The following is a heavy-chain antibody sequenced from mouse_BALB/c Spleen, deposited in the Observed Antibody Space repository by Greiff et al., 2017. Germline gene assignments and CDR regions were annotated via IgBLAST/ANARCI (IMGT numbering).Heavy chain of an antibody. D-gene: IGHD2-2*01. V-gene: IGHV1-85*01. J-gene: IGHJ2*01. CDR2: IFPGDGST. Sequence: QVQLQQSGAELVKPGASVKLSCKASGYTFTSYDINWVRQRPEQGLEWIGWIFPGDGSTKYNEKFKGKATLTADKSSSTAYMQLSSLTSEDSAVYYCASGVTRVYYFDYWGQGTTLTVSS. CDR1: GYTFTSYD. CDR3: ASGVTRVYYFDY.